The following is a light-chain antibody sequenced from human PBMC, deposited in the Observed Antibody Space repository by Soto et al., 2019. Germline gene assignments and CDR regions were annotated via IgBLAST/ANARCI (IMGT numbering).Light chain of an antibody. V-gene: IGKV1-5*03. CDR1: QSISSS. Sequence: DIQMTQSPSTLSASVGDRVTITCRASQSISSSLAWYQQKPGKAPKVLIYKASSLESGVPSRFSGSGSGTEFTLTISSLQPDDFATYYCQHFSSYPITFGQGTRLEMK. J-gene: IGKJ5*01. CDR2: KAS. CDR3: QHFSSYPIT.